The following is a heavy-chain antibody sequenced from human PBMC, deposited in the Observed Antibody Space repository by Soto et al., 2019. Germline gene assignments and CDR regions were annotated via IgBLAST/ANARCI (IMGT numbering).Heavy chain of an antibody. CDR2: IIPIFGTA. CDR3: ARGWYSSGWHPNWFDP. D-gene: IGHD6-19*01. Sequence: SVKVSCKASVGTFSSYAISRVRQAPGQGLEWMGGIIPIFGTANYAQKFQGRVTITADESTSTAYMELSSLRSEDTAVYYCARGWYSSGWHPNWFDPWGQGTLVTVSS. J-gene: IGHJ5*02. V-gene: IGHV1-69*13. CDR1: VGTFSSYA.